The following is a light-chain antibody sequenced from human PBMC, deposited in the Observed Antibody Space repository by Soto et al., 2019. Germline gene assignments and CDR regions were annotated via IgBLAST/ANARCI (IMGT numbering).Light chain of an antibody. J-gene: IGKJ3*01. CDR2: WAT. CDR3: QQYYITPWT. V-gene: IGKV4-1*01. CDR1: QTVLSSSNNLKY. Sequence: DIVMTQSPDSLAVSLGERATINCKSSQTVLSSSNNLKYLAWYQQKPGQPPKLLIYWATTRDPGVPDRFSPSRYGTELTLTTSNMQNEGVAAYYCQQYYITPWTFGPGTKV.